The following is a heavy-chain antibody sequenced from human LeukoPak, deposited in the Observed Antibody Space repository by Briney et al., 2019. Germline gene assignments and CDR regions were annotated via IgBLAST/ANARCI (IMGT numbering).Heavy chain of an antibody. V-gene: IGHV1-2*02. Sequence: AASVKVSCKASGYTFTGYYMHWVRQAPGQGLEWMGWINPNSGGTNYAQKFQGRVTMTRDTSISTAYMELSRLRSDDTAVYYCAREGRYCGGSCYRNWFDPWGQGTLVTVSS. CDR2: INPNSGGT. D-gene: IGHD2-15*01. CDR3: AREGRYCGGSCYRNWFDP. CDR1: GYTFTGYY. J-gene: IGHJ5*02.